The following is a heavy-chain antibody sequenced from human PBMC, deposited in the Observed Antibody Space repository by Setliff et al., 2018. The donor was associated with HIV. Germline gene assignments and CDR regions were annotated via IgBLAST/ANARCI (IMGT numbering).Heavy chain of an antibody. D-gene: IGHD5-18*01. V-gene: IGHV6-1*01. Sequence: SQTLSLTCAISGDSVSSDSAAWNWIGQSPSRGLEWLARTYYRSKWYTDYAVSVKSRITINPGTSRNQFSLQLSSVIPDDSAVYFCARGGITAYYFDHWAQGTLVTVSS. CDR2: TYYRSKWYT. CDR3: ARGGITAYYFDH. J-gene: IGHJ4*02. CDR1: GDSVSSDSAA.